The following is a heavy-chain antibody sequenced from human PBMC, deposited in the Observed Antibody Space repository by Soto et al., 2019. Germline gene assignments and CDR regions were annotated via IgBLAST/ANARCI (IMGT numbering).Heavy chain of an antibody. J-gene: IGHJ6*02. CDR1: GGTFSSYA. D-gene: IGHD6-13*01. Sequence: ASVKVSCKASGGTFSSYAISWVRQAPGQGLEWMGGIIPIFGTANYAQKFQGRVTITADESTSTAYMELSSLRSEDTAVYYCARDEAAAGRSDYYYGMDVWGQGTTVTVS. CDR2: IIPIFGTA. CDR3: ARDEAAAGRSDYYYGMDV. V-gene: IGHV1-69*13.